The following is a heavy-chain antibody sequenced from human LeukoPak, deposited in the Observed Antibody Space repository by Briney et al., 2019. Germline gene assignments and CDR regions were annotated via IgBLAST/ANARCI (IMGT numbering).Heavy chain of an antibody. CDR3: ARDQGSSSWYLGWFDP. D-gene: IGHD6-13*01. V-gene: IGHV4-61*09. Sequence: SETLSLTCTVSGGSISSGSYYWSWIRQPAGEGLEWIGHIYSTGSTNYNPSLKSRVTLSVDRSKYQFSLRLNSVTAADTAVYYCARDQGSSSWYLGWFDPWGQGTLVTVSS. CDR2: IYSTGST. CDR1: GGSISSGSYY. J-gene: IGHJ5*02.